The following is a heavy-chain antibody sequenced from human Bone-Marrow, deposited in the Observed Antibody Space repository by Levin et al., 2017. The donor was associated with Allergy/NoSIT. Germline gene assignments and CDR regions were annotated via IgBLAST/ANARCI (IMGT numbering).Heavy chain of an antibody. Sequence: GGSLRLSCAAAGFTFREYWMIWVRQTPGRGLEWVASIDQHGSQKYYVDSVKGRFTISRDNAKNSVDPQMNYLRDDDTAVYYCARNLRGSSAYDAFDIWGHGTMVTFSS. J-gene: IGHJ3*02. D-gene: IGHD5-12*01. V-gene: IGHV3-7*03. CDR1: GFTFREYW. CDR3: ARNLRGSSAYDAFDI. CDR2: IDQHGSQK.